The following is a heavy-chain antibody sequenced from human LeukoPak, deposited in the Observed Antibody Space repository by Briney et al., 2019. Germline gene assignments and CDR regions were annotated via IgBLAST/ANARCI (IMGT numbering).Heavy chain of an antibody. CDR2: ISGGGGST. D-gene: IGHD2/OR15-2a*01. Sequence: GVSLRLSCAASGFPFTSYGMSWVRQAPGKGLEWVSLISGGGGSTYYADSVKGRFTISRDNSKNTLYLQVNRLTAEDTAVYYCARDDAIGGGYLDSWGRGTLVTVSS. CDR3: ARDDAIGGGYLDS. J-gene: IGHJ4*02. V-gene: IGHV3-23*01. CDR1: GFPFTSYG.